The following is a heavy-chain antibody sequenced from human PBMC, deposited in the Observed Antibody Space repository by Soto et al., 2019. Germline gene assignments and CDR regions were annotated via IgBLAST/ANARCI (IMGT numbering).Heavy chain of an antibody. CDR2: ISSSGSTI. D-gene: IGHD1-7*01. CDR3: VSLSITGTTGLNY. V-gene: IGHV3-48*03. Sequence: EVQLVESGGGLVQPGGSLRLSCAASGFTFSSYEMNWVRQAPGRGLEWVSYISSSGSTIYYADSVKGRFTISRDNAKNSLYLQMNSLRAEDTAVYYCVSLSITGTTGLNYWGQGTLVTVSS. CDR1: GFTFSSYE. J-gene: IGHJ4*02.